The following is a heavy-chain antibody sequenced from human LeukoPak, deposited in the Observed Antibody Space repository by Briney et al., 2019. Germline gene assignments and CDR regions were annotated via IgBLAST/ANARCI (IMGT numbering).Heavy chain of an antibody. CDR3: ASPIAAAGTLFDY. V-gene: IGHV1-69*06. D-gene: IGHD6-13*01. Sequence: GASVKVSRKASGGTFSSYAISWVRQAPGQGLEWMGGIIPIFGTANYAQKFQGRVTITADKSTSTAYMELSSLRSEDTAVYYCASPIAAAGTLFDYWGQGTLVTVSS. CDR2: IIPIFGTA. J-gene: IGHJ4*02. CDR1: GGTFSSYA.